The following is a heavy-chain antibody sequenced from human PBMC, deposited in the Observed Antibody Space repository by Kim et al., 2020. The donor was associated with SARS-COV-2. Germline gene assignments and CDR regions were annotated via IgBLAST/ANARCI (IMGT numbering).Heavy chain of an antibody. Sequence: SETLSLTCTVSGDSVSSSAHYWGWIRQPPGKGLEWIGNVYYTGRAYYNPSLNGRVTIFGDTSRNQLSLHLSAVTAADTAVYFCVREGFGSRGNCSHPPFDYWGQGTLVTVSS. CDR1: GDSVSSSAHY. D-gene: IGHD2-15*01. V-gene: IGHV4-39*02. CDR3: VREGFGSRGNCSHPPFDY. J-gene: IGHJ4*02. CDR2: VYYTGRA.